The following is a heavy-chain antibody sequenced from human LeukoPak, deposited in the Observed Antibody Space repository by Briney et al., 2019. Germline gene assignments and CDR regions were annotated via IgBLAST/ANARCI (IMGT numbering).Heavy chain of an antibody. Sequence: QAGGSLRLSCAASGFTFSSYAMSWVRQAPGKGLEWVSAISGSGGSTYYADSVKGRFTISRDNSKNTLYLEMNSLRAEDTAVYYCASFFLGSWYFDLWGRGTLVTVSS. CDR1: GFTFSSYA. J-gene: IGHJ2*01. CDR2: ISGSGGST. CDR3: ASFFLGSWYFDL. V-gene: IGHV3-23*01. D-gene: IGHD7-27*01.